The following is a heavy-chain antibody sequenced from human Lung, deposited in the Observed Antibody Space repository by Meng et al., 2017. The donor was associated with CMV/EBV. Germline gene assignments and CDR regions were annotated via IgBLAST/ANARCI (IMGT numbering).Heavy chain of an antibody. D-gene: IGHD2-2*01. CDR1: GGSFSGYY. V-gene: IGHV4-34*01. Sequence: SETLSLXXAVYGGSFSGYYWSWIRQPPGKGLEWIGEVNHSGSTNYNPSLKSRVTISVDTSKNQFSLKLSSVTAADTAVYYCARARVVPAASLDYWGQGTLVTVSS. CDR2: VNHSGST. J-gene: IGHJ4*02. CDR3: ARARVVPAASLDY.